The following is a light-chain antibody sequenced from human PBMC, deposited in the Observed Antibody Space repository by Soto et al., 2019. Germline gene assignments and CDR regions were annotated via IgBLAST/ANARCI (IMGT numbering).Light chain of an antibody. Sequence: IVLTQSPATLSLSPGERATLSCRASQSVSSYLAWYQQKPGQAPRLLIYDASNRATGIPARFSGSGSGTDCTLTISNLEPEDFALYYCQQRSNWPPLYTFGQGTKLEIK. V-gene: IGKV3-11*01. CDR2: DAS. CDR1: QSVSSY. CDR3: QQRSNWPPLYT. J-gene: IGKJ2*01.